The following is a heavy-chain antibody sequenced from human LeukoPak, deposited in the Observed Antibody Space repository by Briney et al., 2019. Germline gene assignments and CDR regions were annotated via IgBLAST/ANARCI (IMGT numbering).Heavy chain of an antibody. CDR1: GGSISSYY. J-gene: IGHJ6*03. V-gene: IGHV4-4*07. CDR3: ARTWYYYGSGRGYYYYYMDV. D-gene: IGHD3-10*01. Sequence: KASETLSLTCTVSGGSISSYYWSWIRQPAGKGLEWIGRIYTSGSTNYNPSLKSRVTISVDKSKNQFSLKLSSVTAADTAVYYCARTWYYYGSGRGYYYYYMDVWGKGTTVTVSS. CDR2: IYTSGST.